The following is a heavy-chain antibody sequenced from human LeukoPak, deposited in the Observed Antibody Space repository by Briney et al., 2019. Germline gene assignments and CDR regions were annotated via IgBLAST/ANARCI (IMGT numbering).Heavy chain of an antibody. CDR2: ISPYNGNT. Sequence: ASVKVSCKASGYKFTNYGISWVRQAPGQGLEWMGWISPYNGNTIYAQKLQGRVTMTTDTSTSTAYMELRSLRSDDTAVYYCAREIAVAATGHFDYWGQGTLVTVSS. D-gene: IGHD6-19*01. V-gene: IGHV1-18*01. J-gene: IGHJ4*02. CDR3: AREIAVAATGHFDY. CDR1: GYKFTNYG.